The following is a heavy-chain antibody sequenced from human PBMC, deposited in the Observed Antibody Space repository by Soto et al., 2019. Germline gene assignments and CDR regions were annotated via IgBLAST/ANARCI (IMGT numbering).Heavy chain of an antibody. CDR2: IKQDGTEK. CDR1: GFTFSSNW. D-gene: IGHD3-3*01. V-gene: IGHV3-7*01. CDR3: ALSNFWSDCVDY. J-gene: IGHJ4*02. Sequence: GSLRLSCVASGFTFSSNWMNWVRQAPGKGLEWVANIKQDGTEKNYVDSVMGRFTISRDNAKNSLYLQMNSLRVEDTALYYCALSNFWSDCVDYWGQGTLVTVSS.